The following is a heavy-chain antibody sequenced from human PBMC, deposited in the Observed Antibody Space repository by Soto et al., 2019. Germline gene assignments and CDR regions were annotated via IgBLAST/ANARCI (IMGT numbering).Heavy chain of an antibody. CDR3: ATLPPRIVVSLLPIPT. CDR2: IYYSGST. V-gene: IGHV4-31*03. CDR1: GGSISSGGYY. D-gene: IGHD2-21*01. Sequence: SETLSLTCTVSGGSISSGGYYWSWIRQHPGKGLEWIGYIYYSGSTYYNPSLKSRVTISVDTSKSQFSLKLRSVTAADTAVYYCATLPPRIVVSLLPIPTWGQGILVTVSS. J-gene: IGHJ5*02.